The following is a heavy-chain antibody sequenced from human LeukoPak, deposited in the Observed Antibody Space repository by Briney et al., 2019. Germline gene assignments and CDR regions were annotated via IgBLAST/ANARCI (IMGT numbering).Heavy chain of an antibody. CDR3: ARDLGLWLVQSAFDI. J-gene: IGHJ3*02. Sequence: GGSLRLSCAASGFTFSSYAMHWVRQAPGKGLEWVSSISSSSSYIYYADSVKGRFTISRDNAKNSLYLQMNSLRAEDTAVYYCARDLGLWLVQSAFDIWGQGTMVTVSS. D-gene: IGHD6-19*01. CDR2: ISSSSSYI. CDR1: GFTFSSYA. V-gene: IGHV3-21*01.